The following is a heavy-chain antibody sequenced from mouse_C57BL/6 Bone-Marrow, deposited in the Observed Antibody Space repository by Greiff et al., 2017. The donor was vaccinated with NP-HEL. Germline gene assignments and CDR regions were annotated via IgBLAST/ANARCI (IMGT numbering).Heavy chain of an antibody. D-gene: IGHD1-1*01. J-gene: IGHJ1*03. CDR1: GYSITSGYY. Sequence: DVQLQESGPGLVKPSQSLSLTCSVTGYSITSGYYWNWIRQFPGNKLEWMGYISYDGSNNSNPSLKNRISITRDTSKNQFFLKLNSVTTEDTATYYCARVVLLRSFHWYFDVWGTGTTVTVSS. V-gene: IGHV3-6*01. CDR3: ARVVLLRSFHWYFDV. CDR2: ISYDGSN.